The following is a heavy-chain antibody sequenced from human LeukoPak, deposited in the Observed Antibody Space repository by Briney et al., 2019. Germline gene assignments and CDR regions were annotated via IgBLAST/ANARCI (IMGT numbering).Heavy chain of an antibody. CDR1: GGSISSYY. Sequence: SETLSLTCTVSGGSISSYYWSWIRQPPGKGLEWIGYIYYSGSTNYNPSLKSRVTISVDTSENQFSLRLNSVTAADTAIYYCARGTIGARLASWGQGTLVTVST. CDR3: ARGTIGARLAS. J-gene: IGHJ4*02. V-gene: IGHV4-59*12. D-gene: IGHD6-6*01. CDR2: IYYSGST.